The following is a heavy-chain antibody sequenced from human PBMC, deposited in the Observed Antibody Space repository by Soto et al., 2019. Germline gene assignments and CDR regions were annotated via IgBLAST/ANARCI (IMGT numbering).Heavy chain of an antibody. D-gene: IGHD6-13*01. V-gene: IGHV3-7*05. CDR1: GFTLSAYW. Sequence: EVQLEDSGGDLVQQGGSLRLSCAASGFTLSAYWMTWVRQAPGKGLEWVANINRDGSKKSYLDSVRGRFTISRDNVGNSLYLQMDSLRADDTALYYCARDVSPASSSLYLDAFDIWGQGTMVTVSS. CDR2: INRDGSKK. J-gene: IGHJ3*02. CDR3: ARDVSPASSSLYLDAFDI.